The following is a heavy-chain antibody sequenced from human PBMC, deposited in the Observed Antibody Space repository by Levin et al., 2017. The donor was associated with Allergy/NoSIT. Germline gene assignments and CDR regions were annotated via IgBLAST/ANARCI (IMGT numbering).Heavy chain of an antibody. V-gene: IGHV3-23*01. D-gene: IGHD1-26*01. CDR1: GFTFSSYA. Sequence: GESLKISCAASGFTFSSYAMSWVRQAPGKGLEWVSAISGSGGSTYYADSVKGRFTISRDNSKNTLYLQMNSLRAEDTAVYYCAKLVSGSCFDYWGQGTLVTVSS. J-gene: IGHJ4*02. CDR2: ISGSGGST. CDR3: AKLVSGSCFDY.